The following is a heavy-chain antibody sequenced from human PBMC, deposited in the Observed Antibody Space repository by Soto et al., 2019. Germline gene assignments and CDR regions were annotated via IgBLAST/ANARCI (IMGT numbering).Heavy chain of an antibody. D-gene: IGHD3-22*01. J-gene: IGHJ4*02. CDR1: GGSISSGGYY. Sequence: SETLSLTCTVSGGSISSGGYYWSWIRQHPGKGLEWIGYIYYSGSTYYNPSLKSRVTISVDTSKNQFSLKLSSVTAADTAVYYCAGDKGYSSGYYYYFDYWGQGTLVTFSS. CDR3: AGDKGYSSGYYYYFDY. CDR2: IYYSGST. V-gene: IGHV4-31*03.